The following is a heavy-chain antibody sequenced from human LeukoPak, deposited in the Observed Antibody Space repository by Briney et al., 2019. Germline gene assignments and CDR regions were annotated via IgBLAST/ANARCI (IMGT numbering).Heavy chain of an antibody. CDR2: ISSSGGST. V-gene: IGHV3-23*01. J-gene: IGHJ6*03. CDR3: AKVGYSYGFYYYMDV. CDR1: GFTFSSYA. D-gene: IGHD5-18*01. Sequence: QPGGSLRLSCAASGFTFSSYAMSWVRQAPGKGLEWVSAISSSGGSTYYADSVKGRFTISRDNSKNTLYLQMNSLRAEDTAVYYCAKVGYSYGFYYYMDVWGKGTTVTVSS.